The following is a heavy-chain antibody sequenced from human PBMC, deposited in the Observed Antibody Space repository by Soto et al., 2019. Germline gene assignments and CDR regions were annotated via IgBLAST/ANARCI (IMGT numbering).Heavy chain of an antibody. CDR3: SSGAHNSAWS. V-gene: IGHV6-1*01. Sequence: PSQTLSLTCAISGDSVSSNSAAWHWIRQSPSRGLEWLGRTYYRSNWHYDYAVSIKSRITISPDSSKNQFSLQLNSVTPEDTAVYHCSSGAHNSAWSWGQGTLVTVSS. D-gene: IGHD6-19*01. CDR2: TYYRSNWHY. CDR1: GDSVSSNSAA. J-gene: IGHJ5*02.